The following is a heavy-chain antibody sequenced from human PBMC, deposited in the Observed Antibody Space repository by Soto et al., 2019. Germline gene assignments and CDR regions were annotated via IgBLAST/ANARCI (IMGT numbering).Heavy chain of an antibody. Sequence: GGSLRLSCAASGFTFSSYGMHWVRQAPGKGLEWVAVISYDGSNKYYADSVKGRFTISRDNSKNTLYLQMNSLRAEDTAVYYCAKGPASGGRRPYYFDYWGQGTLVTVS. CDR3: AKGPASGGRRPYYFDY. V-gene: IGHV3-30*18. CDR1: GFTFSSYG. J-gene: IGHJ4*02. D-gene: IGHD2-15*01. CDR2: ISYDGSNK.